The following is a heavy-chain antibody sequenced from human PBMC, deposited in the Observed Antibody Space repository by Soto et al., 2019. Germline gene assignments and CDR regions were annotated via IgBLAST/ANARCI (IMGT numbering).Heavy chain of an antibody. CDR1: GVYFSCYC. CDR3: ASFQIPSTLNTILVADV. D-gene: IGHD3-3*01. CDR2: INHSGST. V-gene: IGHV4-34*01. Sequence: TSENQSLTYAFYGVYFSCYCVILLRQKQGKGLEWIGEINHSGSTNYNPSLKSRVTISVDTSKNQFSLKLSSVTAADTAVYYCASFQIPSTLNTILVADVRGQGTTVTVSS. J-gene: IGHJ6*02.